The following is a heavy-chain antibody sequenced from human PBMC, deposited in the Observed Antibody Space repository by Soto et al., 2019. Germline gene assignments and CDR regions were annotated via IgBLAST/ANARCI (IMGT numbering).Heavy chain of an antibody. D-gene: IGHD5-12*01. CDR1: GGTFSSYA. CDR3: ARGSWLRGDYFDY. CDR2: IIPIFGTA. V-gene: IGHV1-69*06. J-gene: IGHJ4*02. Sequence: SVKVSCKASGGTFSSYAISWVRQAPGQGLEWMGGIIPIFGTANYAQKFQGRVTITADKSTSTAYMELRSLRSDDTAVYYCARGSWLRGDYFDYWGQGTLVTVSS.